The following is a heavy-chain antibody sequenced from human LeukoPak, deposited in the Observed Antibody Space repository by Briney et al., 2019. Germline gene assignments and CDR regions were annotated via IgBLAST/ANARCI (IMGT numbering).Heavy chain of an antibody. D-gene: IGHD3-10*01. CDR1: GFTFSSYA. J-gene: IGHJ6*03. Sequence: HAGGSLRLSCAASGFTFSSYAMSWVRQAPGKGLEWVSAISGSGGSTYYADSVKGRFTISRDNSKNTLYLQMNSLRAEDTAVYYCARDTVRGERYMDVWGKGTTVTVSS. CDR2: ISGSGGST. V-gene: IGHV3-23*01. CDR3: ARDTVRGERYMDV.